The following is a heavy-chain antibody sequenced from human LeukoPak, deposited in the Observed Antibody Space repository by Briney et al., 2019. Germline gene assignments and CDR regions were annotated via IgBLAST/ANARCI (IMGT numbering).Heavy chain of an antibody. CDR3: ARWLGNGFDI. J-gene: IGHJ3*02. CDR1: GYPVSSNSY. CDR2: IHHGGNT. V-gene: IGHV4-38-2*01. Sequence: SETLSLTFVVSGYPVSSNSYWAWIRQSPGKGLEWIGSIHHGGNTYYNPSLMSRVCMSLDTSKNQCSLNLNSVTAADTAVFYCARWLGNGFDIWGQGTMVTVSS. D-gene: IGHD6-19*01.